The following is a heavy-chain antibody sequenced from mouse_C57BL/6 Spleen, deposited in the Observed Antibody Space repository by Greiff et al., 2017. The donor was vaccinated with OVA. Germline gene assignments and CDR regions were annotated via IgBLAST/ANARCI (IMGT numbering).Heavy chain of an antibody. J-gene: IGHJ2*01. CDR3: ARQRSTMVTTGFDY. V-gene: IGHV5-6*01. D-gene: IGHD2-2*01. CDR2: ISSGGSYT. CDR1: GFTFSSYG. Sequence: EVQRVESGGDLVKPGGSLKLSCAASGFTFSSYGMSWVRQTPDKRLEWVATISSGGSYTYYPDSVKGRFTISRDNAKNTLYLQMSSLKSEDTAIYYCARQRSTMVTTGFDYWGQGTTLTVSS.